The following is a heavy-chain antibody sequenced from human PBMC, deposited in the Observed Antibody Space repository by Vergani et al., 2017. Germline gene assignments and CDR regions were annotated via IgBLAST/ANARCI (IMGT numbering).Heavy chain of an antibody. CDR2: INAGNGNT. J-gene: IGHJ4*02. V-gene: IGHV1-3*01. Sequence: QEQLVQSGSELKKPGASVKVSCKASGYTFTSYAMHWVRQAPGQRLEWMGWINAGNGNTKYSQKFQGRVTITRDTSASTAYMELSSLRSEDTAVYYCAREGFYDYVWGSYRLRGGYYFDYWGQGTLVTVSS. CDR3: AREGFYDYVWGSYRLRGGYYFDY. D-gene: IGHD3-16*02. CDR1: GYTFTSYA.